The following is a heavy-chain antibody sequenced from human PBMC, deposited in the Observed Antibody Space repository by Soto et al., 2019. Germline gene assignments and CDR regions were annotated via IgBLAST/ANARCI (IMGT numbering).Heavy chain of an antibody. CDR3: ARGLDAKQQLG. D-gene: IGHD6-13*01. J-gene: IGHJ4*02. V-gene: IGHV4-34*01. CDR1: GGSFGGNY. CDR2: INHSGST. Sequence: SETLSLTCAVYGGSFGGNYWSWIRQPPRKGLEWIGEINHSGSTNYNPSLKSRVTISVDTSKNQFSLKLSSVTAADTAVYYCARGLDAKQQLGGGQGTLVTVSS.